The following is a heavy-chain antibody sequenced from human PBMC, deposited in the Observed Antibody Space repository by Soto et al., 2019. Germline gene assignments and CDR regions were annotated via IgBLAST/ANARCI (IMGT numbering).Heavy chain of an antibody. CDR2: FDPEDGET. CDR1: GYTLTELS. CDR3: ATFNILTSNRPFDD. D-gene: IGHD3-9*01. J-gene: IGHJ4*02. Sequence: ASVKVSCKVSGYTLTELSMHWVRQAPGKGLEWMGGFDPEDGETIYAQKFQGRVTMTEDTSTDTAYMELSSLRSEDTAVYYCATFNILTSNRPFDDWGQGTLVTVSS. V-gene: IGHV1-24*01.